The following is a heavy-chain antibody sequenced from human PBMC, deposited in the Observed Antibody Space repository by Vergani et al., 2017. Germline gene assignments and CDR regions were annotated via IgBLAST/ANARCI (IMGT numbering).Heavy chain of an antibody. CDR3: AREPLKKIRTGTASEDY. D-gene: IGHD1-1*01. Sequence: QVQLVQSGAEVKKPGSSVKVSCKASGGTFSSYAISWVRQAPGQGLEWMGGIIPIFGTANYAQKFQGRVTITADESTSTAYMELSSLRSEDTAVYYWAREPLKKIRTGTASEDYWGQGTLVTVSS. V-gene: IGHV1-69*01. CDR2: IIPIFGTA. CDR1: GGTFSSYA. J-gene: IGHJ4*02.